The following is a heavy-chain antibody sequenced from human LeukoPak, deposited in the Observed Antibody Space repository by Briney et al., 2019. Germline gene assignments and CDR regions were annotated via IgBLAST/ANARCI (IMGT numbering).Heavy chain of an antibody. D-gene: IGHD2-2*01. CDR3: AKDRSYASFED. CDR1: GFPVSINS. V-gene: IGHV3-53*01. CDR2: IYSGGNT. Sequence: GGSLRLSCTVSGFPVSINSMSWVRQAPGKGLEWVSFIYSGGNTHYSDSVKGRFTISRDNSKNTMYVQMNSLRAEDTAVYYCAKDRSYASFEDWGQGTLVTVSS. J-gene: IGHJ4*02.